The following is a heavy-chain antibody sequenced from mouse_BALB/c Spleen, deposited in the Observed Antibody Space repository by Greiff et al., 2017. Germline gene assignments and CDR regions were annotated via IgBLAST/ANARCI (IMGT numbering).Heavy chain of an antibody. CDR3: AREENYYGSSYAMDY. Sequence: VQLQQSGAELARPGASVKLSCKASGYTFTSYWMQWVKQRPGQGLEWIGAIYPGDGDTRYTQKFKGKATLTADKSSSTAYMQLSSLASEDSAVYYCAREENYYGSSYAMDYWGQGTSVTVSS. CDR2: IYPGDGDT. CDR1: GYTFTSYW. D-gene: IGHD1-1*01. J-gene: IGHJ4*01. V-gene: IGHV1-87*01.